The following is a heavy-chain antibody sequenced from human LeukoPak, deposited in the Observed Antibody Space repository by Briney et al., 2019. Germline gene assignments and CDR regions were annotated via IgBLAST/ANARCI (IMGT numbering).Heavy chain of an antibody. CDR2: ISGSGGST. CDR3: AKDVARMGRYPDY. V-gene: IGHV3-23*01. CDR1: GFSFSSYA. D-gene: IGHD1-26*01. J-gene: IGHJ4*02. Sequence: GGSLRLSCAASGFSFSSYAMSWVRQAPGKGLEWVSGISGSGGSTYYADSVKGRFIISRDNSKNTMFVQMKSLRAEDTAVYYCAKDVARMGRYPDYWGQGTLVTVSS.